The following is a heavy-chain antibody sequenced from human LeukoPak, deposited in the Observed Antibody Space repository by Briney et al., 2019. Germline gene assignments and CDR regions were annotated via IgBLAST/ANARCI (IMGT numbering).Heavy chain of an antibody. CDR1: GFTFSSYA. J-gene: IGHJ6*02. Sequence: GRSLRLSCAASGFTFSSYAMHWVRQAPGKGLEWVSVIYSGGTTYYADSVKGRFTISRDNSKNTLYLQMNSLRAEDTAVYYCARGGSGWSYYYYYAMDVWGQGTTVTVSS. CDR3: ARGGSGWSYYYYYAMDV. D-gene: IGHD6-19*01. V-gene: IGHV3-53*01. CDR2: IYSGGTT.